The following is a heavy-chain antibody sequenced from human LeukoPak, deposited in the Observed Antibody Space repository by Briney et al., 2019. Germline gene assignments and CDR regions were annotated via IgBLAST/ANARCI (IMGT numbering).Heavy chain of an antibody. V-gene: IGHV4-30-4*01. CDR3: ARVNEQYQLPKSNWVDP. CDR1: GGSISSGDYY. J-gene: IGHJ5*02. Sequence: PSQTLSLTCTVSGGSISSGDYYWSWIRQPPGKGLEWIGYIYYSGSTYYNPSLKSRVTISVDTSKNQFSLKLSSVTAADTAVYYCARVNEQYQLPKSNWVDPRGQGTLVTVSS. D-gene: IGHD2-2*01. CDR2: IYYSGST.